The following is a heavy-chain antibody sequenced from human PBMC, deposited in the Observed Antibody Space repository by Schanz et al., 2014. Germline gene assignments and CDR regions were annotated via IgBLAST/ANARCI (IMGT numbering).Heavy chain of an antibody. V-gene: IGHV1-18*01. CDR1: GYPFSNYG. CDR2: MSYNGNT. J-gene: IGHJ5*02. CDR3: AKAAEWPVNRFDA. D-gene: IGHD2-8*01. Sequence: QVQMVQSGAEVKKPGASVKVSCKASGYPFSNYGISWLRQAPGQGFEWMAWMSYNGNTKYAQSLQGRVTVTRDTSTSTAYMELRSLTSDDTAVYYCAKAAEWPVNRFDAWGQGTLVTVSS.